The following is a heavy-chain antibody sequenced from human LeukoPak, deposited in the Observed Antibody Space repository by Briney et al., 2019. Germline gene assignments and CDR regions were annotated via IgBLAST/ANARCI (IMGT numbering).Heavy chain of an antibody. CDR1: GFTFSNYA. D-gene: IGHD6-19*01. J-gene: IGHJ4*02. V-gene: IGHV3-30*04. CDR2: ISYDGSNK. CDR3: VRGSVAVAGPTDY. Sequence: GGSLRLSCAASGFTFSNYAMHWVRQTPGKGLEWVAVISYDGSNKYYADSVKGRFTISRDNSENTLYLQINSLRLEDSALYYCVRGSVAVAGPTDYWGQGTLVTLSS.